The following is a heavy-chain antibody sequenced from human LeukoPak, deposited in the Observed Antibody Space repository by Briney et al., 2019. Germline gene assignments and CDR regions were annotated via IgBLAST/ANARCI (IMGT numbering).Heavy chain of an antibody. D-gene: IGHD2-2*03. CDR1: GFTFSASN. V-gene: IGHV3-21*06. CDR3: AKGWIDIWPHFDY. CDR2: ISSKGTYI. Sequence: GGSLRLSCEVSGFTFSASNMNWVRQAPGKGLEWVSYISSKGTYINYADSVKGRFTISRDNAKSSVYLQMTSLRAEDTAVYYCAKGWIDIWPHFDYWGQGTLVTVSS. J-gene: IGHJ4*02.